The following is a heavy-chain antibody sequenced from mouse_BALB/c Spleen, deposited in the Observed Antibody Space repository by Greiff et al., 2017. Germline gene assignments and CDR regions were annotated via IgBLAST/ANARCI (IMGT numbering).Heavy chain of an antibody. CDR2: ILPGSGST. Sequence: VQLQQSGAELMKPGASVKISCKATGYTFSSYWIEWVKQRPGHGLEWIGEILPGSGSTNYNEKFKGKATFTADTSSNTAYMQLSSLTSEDSAVYYCARSMITTTVDYWGQGTTLTVSS. V-gene: IGHV1-9*01. D-gene: IGHD2-4*01. J-gene: IGHJ2*01. CDR1: GYTFSSYW. CDR3: ARSMITTTVDY.